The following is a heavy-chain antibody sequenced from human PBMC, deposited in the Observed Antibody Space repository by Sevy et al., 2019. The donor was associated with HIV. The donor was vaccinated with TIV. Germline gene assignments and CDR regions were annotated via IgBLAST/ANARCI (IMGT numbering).Heavy chain of an antibody. Sequence: PGGSLRLSCAASGFTFSSYSMNWVRQAPGKGLEWVSSISSSSSYIYYADSVKGRLTISRDNAKNSLYLQMNSLRAEDTAVYYCARGYCTGGVCSYIGGDFDYWGQGTLVTVSS. CDR2: ISSSSSYI. V-gene: IGHV3-21*01. CDR3: ARGYCTGGVCSYIGGDFDY. J-gene: IGHJ4*02. CDR1: GFTFSSYS. D-gene: IGHD2-8*02.